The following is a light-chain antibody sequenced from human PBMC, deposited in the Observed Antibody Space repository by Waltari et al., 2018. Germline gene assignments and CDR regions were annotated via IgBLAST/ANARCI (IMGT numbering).Light chain of an antibody. Sequence: TVVTQSPATLSVSPGERAPLSCRTSETIGSGLAWYQQKPGQAPRLLIYRASTRAAGIPDRFSGFGSETEFTLTISSLQSEDSAVYYCQQYNRWPPGTFGQGTKVEI. CDR1: ETIGSG. CDR2: RAS. CDR3: QQYNRWPPGT. J-gene: IGKJ1*01. V-gene: IGKV3D-15*01.